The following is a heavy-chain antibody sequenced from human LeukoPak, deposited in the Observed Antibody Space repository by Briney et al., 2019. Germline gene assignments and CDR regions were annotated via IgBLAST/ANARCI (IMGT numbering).Heavy chain of an antibody. Sequence: GGSLRLSCAASGFTFSSYSMNWVRQAPGKGLEWVSSISSSSNIYYADSVKGRFTISRDNAKNSLSLQVNSLSAEDTAVYYCARSRSGYYEDYWGQGTLVTVSS. CDR1: GFTFSSYS. CDR3: ARSRSGYYEDY. V-gene: IGHV3-21*01. CDR2: ISSSSNI. J-gene: IGHJ4*02. D-gene: IGHD3-22*01.